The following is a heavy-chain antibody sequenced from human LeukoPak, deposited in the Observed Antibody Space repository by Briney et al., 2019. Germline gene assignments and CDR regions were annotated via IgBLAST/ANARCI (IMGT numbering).Heavy chain of an antibody. D-gene: IGHD6-6*01. CDR1: GDSVSSNSAA. CDR3: ARDSGSYSTSYRFDS. Sequence: SQTLSLTCAISGDSVSSNSAAWNWIRQSPSRGLEWLGRTYYKSKWFIDYAVSVKSRITINPDSSENQFSLQLNSVTPEDTAVYYCARDSGSYSTSYRFDSWGQGTLVTVSS. V-gene: IGHV6-1*01. J-gene: IGHJ4*02. CDR2: TYYKSKWFI.